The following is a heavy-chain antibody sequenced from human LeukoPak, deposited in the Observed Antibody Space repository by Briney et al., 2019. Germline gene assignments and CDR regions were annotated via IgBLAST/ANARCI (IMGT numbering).Heavy chain of an antibody. CDR3: ARDPGGSYDY. Sequence: GGSLRLSCAASGFTFDDYAMHWVRQAPGKGLEWVSGISWNSGSIGYADSVKGRFTISRDNSDNTLSLQMNSLRPEDTAVYYCARDPGGSYDYWGQGTLVTVSS. CDR2: ISWNSGSI. J-gene: IGHJ4*02. V-gene: IGHV3-9*01. D-gene: IGHD1-26*01. CDR1: GFTFDDYA.